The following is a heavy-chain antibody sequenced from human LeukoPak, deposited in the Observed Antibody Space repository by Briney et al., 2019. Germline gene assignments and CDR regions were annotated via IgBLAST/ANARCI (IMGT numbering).Heavy chain of an antibody. CDR2: IYYSGST. CDR3: AREVTRSIVGATGWFDP. CDR1: GGSISSSSYY. V-gene: IGHV4-39*07. D-gene: IGHD1-26*01. Sequence: SETLSLTCTVSGGSISSSSYYWGWIRQPPGKGLEWLGSIYYSGSTYYNPSLKSRVTISVDTSKNQFSLKLSSVTAADTAVYYCAREVTRSIVGATGWFDPWGQGTLVTVSS. J-gene: IGHJ5*02.